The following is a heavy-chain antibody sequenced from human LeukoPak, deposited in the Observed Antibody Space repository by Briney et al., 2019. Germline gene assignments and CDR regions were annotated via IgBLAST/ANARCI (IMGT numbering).Heavy chain of an antibody. Sequence: PSETLSLTCTVSGGSISSYYWSWVRQRPRKGLGWIGYIYYSGSTNYNPSLKSRVTISVDTSKNQFSLKLSSVTAAHTAVYYCARLKNLNLASHYYYYGMDAWGQGTTVSVSS. CDR3: ARLKNLNLASHYYYYGMDA. D-gene: IGHD1-26*01. CDR1: GGSISSYY. J-gene: IGHJ6*02. V-gene: IGHV4-59*08. CDR2: IYYSGST.